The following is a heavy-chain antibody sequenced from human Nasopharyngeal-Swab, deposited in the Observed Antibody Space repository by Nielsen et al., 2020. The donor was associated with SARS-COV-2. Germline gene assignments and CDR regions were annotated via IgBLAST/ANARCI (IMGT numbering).Heavy chain of an antibody. CDR2: VYARGST. D-gene: IGHD6-19*01. J-gene: IGHJ6*02. Sequence: SETLSLTCSVSGDSIGSGSHYWSWIRQPAGKGLEWIGRVYARGSTDYNPSLKSRVTISVDTSRNQFSLKLKSMTAADTAKYFCARDLPLVAGQYYSYYYAMDVWGPGTTVTVSS. CDR3: ARDLPLVAGQYYSYYYAMDV. CDR1: GDSIGSGSHY. V-gene: IGHV4-61*02.